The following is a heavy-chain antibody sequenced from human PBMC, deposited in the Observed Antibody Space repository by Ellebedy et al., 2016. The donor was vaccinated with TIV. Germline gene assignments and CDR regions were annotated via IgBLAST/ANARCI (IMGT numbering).Heavy chain of an antibody. D-gene: IGHD2-15*01. CDR3: ARVKLSMDV. CDR1: TGSISRNY. V-gene: IGHV4-34*01. J-gene: IGHJ6*02. CDR2: INHSGSA. Sequence: SETLSLTCSVSTGSISRNYWSWIRQPPGKGLEWTGEINHSGSANYNPSLKSRVSISVDTSKNQFSLNLSSVTAADTAVYYCARVKLSMDVWGQGTTVSVSS.